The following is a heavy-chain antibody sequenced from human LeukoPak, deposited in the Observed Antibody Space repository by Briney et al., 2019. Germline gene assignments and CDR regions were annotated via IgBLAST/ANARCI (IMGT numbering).Heavy chain of an antibody. CDR2: ISSSGSTI. CDR3: ARGPLNGITEYFQH. V-gene: IGHV3-48*03. CDR1: GFTFSK. Sequence: GGSLRLSCAASGFTFSKMNWVRQAPGKGLEWVSYISSSGSTIYYADSVKGRFTISRDNAKNSLYLQMNSLRAEDTAVYYCARGPLNGITEYFQHWGQGTLVTVSS. J-gene: IGHJ1*01. D-gene: IGHD3-9*01.